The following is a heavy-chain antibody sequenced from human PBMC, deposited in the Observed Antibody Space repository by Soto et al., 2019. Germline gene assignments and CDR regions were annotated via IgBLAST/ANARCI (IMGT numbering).Heavy chain of an antibody. CDR3: SSYLNSGDYSAADY. V-gene: IGHV1-69*06. CDR1: GGILSTYA. J-gene: IGHJ4*02. CDR2: VVPIFGTS. Sequence: QVHLVQSGAEVKKPGSSVRVSCKTSGGILSTYAISWVRQAPGQGLEWMGGVVPIFGTSHYAQNFQGRVTSSADKSADTSYMELSSLRPADTASYYWSSYLNSGDYSAADYWAQGTLITVSS. D-gene: IGHD1-26*01.